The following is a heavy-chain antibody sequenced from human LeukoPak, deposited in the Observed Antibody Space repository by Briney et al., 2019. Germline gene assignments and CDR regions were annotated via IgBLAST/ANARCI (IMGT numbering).Heavy chain of an antibody. CDR3: ARVGKEYGDYGWFDP. CDR1: GFAFGSEA. V-gene: IGHV3-23*01. CDR2: ISPGGGTT. J-gene: IGHJ5*02. D-gene: IGHD4-17*01. Sequence: GGSLRLSCGVSGFAFGSEAMNWVRQSPARGLEWVASISPGGGTTYYADSVKGRFTISRDNSNNTLYVQMSSLRAEDTAVYYCARVGKEYGDYGWFDPWGQGTLVTVSS.